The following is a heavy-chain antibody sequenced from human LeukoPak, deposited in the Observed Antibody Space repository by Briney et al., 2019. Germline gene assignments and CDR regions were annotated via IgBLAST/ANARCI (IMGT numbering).Heavy chain of an antibody. D-gene: IGHD3-10*01. Sequence: GGSLRLSCAASGFTFSGFSMSWVRQSPTKGLEWVANIKQDGSERYYVDSVKGRFTISRDNAKNSLSLQMNNLRVEDTAVCYCARAGSHWHYVYWGQGTVVTVSS. CDR1: GFTFSGFS. CDR3: ARAGSHWHYVY. J-gene: IGHJ4*02. CDR2: IKQDGSER. V-gene: IGHV3-7*01.